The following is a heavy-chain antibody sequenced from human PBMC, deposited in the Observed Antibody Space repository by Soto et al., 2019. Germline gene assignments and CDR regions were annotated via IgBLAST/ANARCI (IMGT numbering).Heavy chain of an antibody. V-gene: IGHV3-74*03. D-gene: IGHD2-21*01. CDR3: VRDMQLWRLDS. CDR2: INTDGSVA. CDR1: GLTFRSYW. J-gene: IGHJ4*02. Sequence: EVQLVESGSGLVQPGASLRLSCAASGLTFRSYWMHWVRQAPGNRLVWVSRINTDGSVAMYADSVKSRFTIPRTNAKNTLYLHMNRLRAEDTAVYYCVRDMQLWRLDSWGQGALGTVSS.